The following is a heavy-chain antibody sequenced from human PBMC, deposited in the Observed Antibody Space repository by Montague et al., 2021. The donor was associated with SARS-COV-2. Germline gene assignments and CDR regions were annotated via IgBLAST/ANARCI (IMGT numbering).Heavy chain of an antibody. V-gene: IGHV4-34*01. D-gene: IGHD6-6*01. CDR3: ARGVRQLGVRYYYYYIDV. J-gene: IGHJ6*03. CDR2: INHSGST. CDR1: GGSFGGYY. Sequence: SETLSLTCAVYGGSFGGYYWSWIWQPPGQGQEWIGEINHSGSTNYNPSLKSRVPISMDTSKNQFSLTLSSVTAADTAVYYCARGVRQLGVRYYYYYIDVWDKGTTVTVSS.